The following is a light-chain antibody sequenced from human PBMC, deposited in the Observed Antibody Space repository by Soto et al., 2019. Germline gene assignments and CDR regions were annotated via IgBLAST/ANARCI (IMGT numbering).Light chain of an antibody. V-gene: IGLV2-14*01. J-gene: IGLJ1*01. CDR3: SPYTSSSTLLDV. CDR2: DVS. Sequence: QSALTQPASVSGSPGQSITISCTGTSSDVGGYNYVSWYQQHPGKAPKRMIYDVSNRPSGVSNRFSGSKSGNTASLTISGLHAADAAAYYCSPYTSSSTLLDVFGTGTKLTVL. CDR1: SSDVGGYNY.